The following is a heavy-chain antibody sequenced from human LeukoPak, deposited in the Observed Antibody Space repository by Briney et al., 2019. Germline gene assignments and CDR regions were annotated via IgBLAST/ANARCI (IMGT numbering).Heavy chain of an antibody. Sequence: KASETLSLTCTVSGGSISSSSYYWGWIRQPPGKGLEWIGGIYYSGSTYYNPSLKSRVTISVDTSKNQFSLKLSSVTAADTAVYYCARGDQLLYEVYFDYWGQGTLVTVSS. CDR2: IYYSGST. CDR1: GGSISSSSYY. CDR3: ARGDQLLYEVYFDY. V-gene: IGHV4-39*01. D-gene: IGHD2-2*02. J-gene: IGHJ4*02.